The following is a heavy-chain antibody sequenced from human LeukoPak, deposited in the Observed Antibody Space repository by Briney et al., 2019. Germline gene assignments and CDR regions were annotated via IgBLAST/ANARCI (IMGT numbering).Heavy chain of an antibody. CDR1: GFTFSGYW. J-gene: IGHJ6*03. V-gene: IGHV3-7*01. CDR3: ERERNLVTTTPLYYYYYSMEV. Sequence: GGSLRLSCAASGFTFSGYWMGWVRQAPGKGLEWVSNIKQDGSEIYYVDSVKGRLTISRHNAQNSLYLQMNSLRGEDTAVYYCERERNLVTTTPLYYYYYSMEVWGKGTPVTVSS. D-gene: IGHD4-11*01. CDR2: IKQDGSEI.